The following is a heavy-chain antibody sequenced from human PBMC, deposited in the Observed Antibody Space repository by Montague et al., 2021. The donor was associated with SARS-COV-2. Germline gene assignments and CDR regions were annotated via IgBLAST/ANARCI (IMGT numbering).Heavy chain of an antibody. CDR1: GFSLSTSGMC. V-gene: IGHV2-70*01. D-gene: IGHD4-17*01. J-gene: IGHJ6*02. CDR3: AQMTTVTYPYYYYYGMDV. CDR2: IDWDDDK. Sequence: PALVKPTQTLTLTCTFSGFSLSTSGMCVSWIRQPPGKALGWLALIDWDDDKYYSTSLKTRLTISKDTSKNQVVLTMTNMDPVDTATYYCAQMTTVTYPYYYYYGMDVWGQGTTVTVSS.